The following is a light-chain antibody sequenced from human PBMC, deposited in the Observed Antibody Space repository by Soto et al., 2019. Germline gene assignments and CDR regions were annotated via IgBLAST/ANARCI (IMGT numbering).Light chain of an antibody. V-gene: IGKV1-12*01. CDR2: AAS. CDR3: QQGNSFPLT. CDR1: QDISSW. Sequence: DIQMTQSPSSVSASVGDRVTITCRARQDISSWLAWFQQKPGKAPKLLIYAASSLQIGGPSRFSGSGSGTDLTLTSSSVQPEDYATYYCQQGNSFPLTFGGGTKVEIK. J-gene: IGKJ4*01.